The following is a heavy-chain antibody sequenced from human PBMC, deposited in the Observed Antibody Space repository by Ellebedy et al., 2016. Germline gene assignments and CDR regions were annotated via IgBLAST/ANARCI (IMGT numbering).Heavy chain of an antibody. V-gene: IGHV1-2*02. J-gene: IGHJ4*02. CDR1: GYTFTGYY. D-gene: IGHD6-6*01. CDR3: AIVSSISAPWAY. CDR2: INPNSGGT. Sequence: ASVKVSXXASGYTFTGYYMHWVRQAPGQGLEWVGWINPNSGGTNYAQKFQGRVTMTRDTSISTAYMELSRLRSDDTAVYYCAIVSSISAPWAYWGQGTLVTVSS.